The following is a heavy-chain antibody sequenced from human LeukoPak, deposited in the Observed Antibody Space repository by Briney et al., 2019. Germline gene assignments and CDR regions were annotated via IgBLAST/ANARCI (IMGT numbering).Heavy chain of an antibody. CDR2: INPSGGST. CDR3: ARSIYGSGRRWFDP. J-gene: IGHJ5*02. V-gene: IGHV1-46*01. D-gene: IGHD3-10*01. Sequence: GASVTVSFTASGYTFTIYYMHWVRQAPGQGLGWMGIINPSGGSTSYAQKFQGRVTMTRDTSTSTVYMELSSLRSEDTAVYYCARSIYGSGRRWFDPWGQGTLVTVSS. CDR1: GYTFTIYY.